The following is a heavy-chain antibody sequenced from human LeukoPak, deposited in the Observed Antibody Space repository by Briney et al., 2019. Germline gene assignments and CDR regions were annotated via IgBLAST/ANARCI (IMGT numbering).Heavy chain of an antibody. CDR1: GFPFSSYA. CDR3: ARAQVGAPTDL. CDR2: IHGDGDII. V-gene: IGHV3-74*01. J-gene: IGHJ5*02. Sequence: GGSLRLSCAASGFPFSSYAMYWVRQAPGKGLVWVARIHGDGDIISYADSVRGRFTISRDNAKDTLYLHMNSLRPEDTAVYYCARAQVGAPTDLWGQGTLVTVSS. D-gene: IGHD1-26*01.